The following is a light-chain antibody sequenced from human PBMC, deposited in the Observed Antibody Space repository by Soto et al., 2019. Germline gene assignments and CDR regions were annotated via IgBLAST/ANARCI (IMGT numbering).Light chain of an antibody. CDR2: GNN. V-gene: IGLV1-40*01. J-gene: IGLJ1*01. CDR3: QSSDSSRSGYV. Sequence: QSVLTQPPSVSGAPGQRVTISCTGSSSDIGAGFDVHWYQQLPGTAPKLLIYGNNNRPSGVPDRFSGSKSGTSASLAITGLQAEDEADYYCQSSDSSRSGYVFGTGTKLTVL. CDR1: SSDIGAGFD.